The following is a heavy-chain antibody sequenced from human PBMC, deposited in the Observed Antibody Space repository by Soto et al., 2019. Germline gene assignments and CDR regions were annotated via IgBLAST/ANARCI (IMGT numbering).Heavy chain of an antibody. CDR3: ARTSCGGDCYSPGAYGMDV. D-gene: IGHD2-21*02. J-gene: IGHJ6*02. V-gene: IGHV4-34*01. Sequence: QVQLQQWGAGLLKPSETLSLTCAVYGGSFSGNYWSWIRQPPGKGLEWIGEINHSGSTNYNPSLKSRVTISVHTSKNQFSLKLSSVTAADTAVYYCARTSCGGDCYSPGAYGMDVWGQGTTVTVSS. CDR1: GGSFSGNY. CDR2: INHSGST.